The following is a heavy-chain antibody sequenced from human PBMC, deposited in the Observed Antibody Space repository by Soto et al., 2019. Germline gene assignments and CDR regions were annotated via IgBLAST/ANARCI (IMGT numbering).Heavy chain of an antibody. CDR1: GGTFSSCA. Sequence: QVQLVQSGAEVKKPGSSVKVSCKASGGTFSSCAISWVRQAPGQGLEWMGGIIPIFGTANYAQKFQGRVTITADKSTSTAYMELSSLRSEDTAVYYCASQEGHVGATTRVFQHWGQGTLVTVSS. D-gene: IGHD1-26*01. CDR2: IIPIFGTA. V-gene: IGHV1-69*06. CDR3: ASQEGHVGATTRVFQH. J-gene: IGHJ1*01.